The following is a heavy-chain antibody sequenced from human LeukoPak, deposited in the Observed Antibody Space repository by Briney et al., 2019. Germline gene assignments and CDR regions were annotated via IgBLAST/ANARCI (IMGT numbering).Heavy chain of an antibody. Sequence: SETLSLTCTVSGGSISNYYWNWIRQPAGKGLEWIGRVYTTGSTNYNPSLKSRVTISVDTSKNQFSLKVSSVTAADTAVYYCARASYGSGSYYEDYFYYMDVWGKGTTVTISS. V-gene: IGHV4-4*07. J-gene: IGHJ6*03. D-gene: IGHD3-10*01. CDR2: VYTTGST. CDR3: ARASYGSGSYYEDYFYYMDV. CDR1: GGSISNYY.